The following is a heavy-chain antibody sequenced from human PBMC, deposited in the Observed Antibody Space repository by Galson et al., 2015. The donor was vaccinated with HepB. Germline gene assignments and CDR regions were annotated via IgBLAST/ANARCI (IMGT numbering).Heavy chain of an antibody. J-gene: IGHJ4*02. CDR2: ISYDGRNK. V-gene: IGHV3-30*18. Sequence: SLRLSCAASGVTFSGYGMNWVRQAPGKGLEWVAIISYDGRNKYYADSVKGRFTLSRDNSKNTVYLQMNSLRAEDTAVYYCAKDPYLYSAVSGNMAGFDYWGQGTLVTVSA. CDR1: GVTFSGYG. D-gene: IGHD6-19*01. CDR3: AKDPYLYSAVSGNMAGFDY.